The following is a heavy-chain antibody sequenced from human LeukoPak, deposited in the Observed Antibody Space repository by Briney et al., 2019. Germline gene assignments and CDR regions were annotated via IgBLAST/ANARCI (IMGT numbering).Heavy chain of an antibody. CDR3: ARDRVGLRAFDY. CDR2: IYYSGST. J-gene: IGHJ4*02. Sequence: PSETLSLTCTVSGGSISSGDYSWSWIRQPPGKGLEWIGYIYYSGSTYYNPSLKSRVTISADTSKNQFSLKLSSVTAADTAVYYCARDRVGLRAFDYWGQGTLVTVSS. CDR1: GGSISSGDYS. V-gene: IGHV4-30-4*01. D-gene: IGHD4-17*01.